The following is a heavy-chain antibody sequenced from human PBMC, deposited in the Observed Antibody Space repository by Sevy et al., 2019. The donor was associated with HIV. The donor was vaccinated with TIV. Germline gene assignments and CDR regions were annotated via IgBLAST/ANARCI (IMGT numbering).Heavy chain of an antibody. Sequence: SETLSLTCTVSGGSVTRGQFYWSWIRQPAGKGLEWIGRVHNTGSATYNPSLRNRVGMSIDTSKNQFSLVLSSVTAADTAVYYCARHVGDYVFRYFDLWGRVTLVTVSS. D-gene: IGHD4-17*01. CDR3: ARHVGDYVFRYFDL. J-gene: IGHJ2*01. V-gene: IGHV4-61*02. CDR1: GGSVTRGQFY. CDR2: VHNTGSA.